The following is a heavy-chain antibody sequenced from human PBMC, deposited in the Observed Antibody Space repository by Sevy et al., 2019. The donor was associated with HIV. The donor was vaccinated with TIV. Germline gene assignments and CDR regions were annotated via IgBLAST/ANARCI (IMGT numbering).Heavy chain of an antibody. Sequence: GESLKISCKGSGYNFISYWIGWVRQMPGRGLEWMGIIYPDDSDTRYSPSFQGQVTISVDKSINTAYLQWSSLKASDTAMYYCARHHASYGVTGYYYYYGLDVWGQGTTVTFSS. V-gene: IGHV5-51*01. D-gene: IGHD4-17*01. J-gene: IGHJ6*02. CDR3: ARHHASYGVTGYYYYYGLDV. CDR2: IYPDDSDT. CDR1: GYNFISYW.